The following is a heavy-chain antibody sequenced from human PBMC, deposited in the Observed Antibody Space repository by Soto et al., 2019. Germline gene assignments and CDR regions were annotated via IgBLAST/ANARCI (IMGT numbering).Heavy chain of an antibody. D-gene: IGHD1-1*01. CDR3: AVTAQRGTDRDAFDI. CDR1: GFTFTSSA. J-gene: IGHJ3*02. Sequence: MQLVQSGPEVKKPGTSVKVSCKASGFTFTSSAVQRLRQARGPRLEWIGWIVVGSGNTNYAQKFQERVTSTRDMSTSTAYMALSSLSSAATAVYYGAVTAQRGTDRDAFDIWGQGTIVTVSS. V-gene: IGHV1-58*01. CDR2: IVVGSGNT.